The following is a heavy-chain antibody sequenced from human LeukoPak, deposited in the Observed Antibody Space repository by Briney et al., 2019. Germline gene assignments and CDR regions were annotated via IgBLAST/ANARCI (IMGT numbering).Heavy chain of an antibody. CDR1: GYTFTTYA. Sequence: ASVKVSCKAFGYTFTTYAINWVRLAPGQGLEWMGWINTNTWNPTYAQGFTGRFVFSLDTSVSTAYLQIGSLKAEDTAVYYCARGIGDPPPPTFDIWGQGTMVTVSS. V-gene: IGHV7-4-1*01. CDR2: INTNTWNP. J-gene: IGHJ3*02. D-gene: IGHD3-16*01. CDR3: ARGIGDPPPPTFDI.